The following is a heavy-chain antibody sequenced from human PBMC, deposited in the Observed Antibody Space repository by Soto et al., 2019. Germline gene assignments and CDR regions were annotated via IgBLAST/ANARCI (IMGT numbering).Heavy chain of an antibody. V-gene: IGHV3-23*01. J-gene: IGHJ6*02. Sequence: GGSLRLSCAASGFTFSSYAMSWVRQAPGKGLEWVSAISGSGGSTYYADSVKGRFTISRDNSKNTLYLQMNSLRAEDTAVYYCAKDLLGAAAEIPYYYYGMDVWGQGTTVTVSS. CDR3: AKDLLGAAAEIPYYYYGMDV. CDR1: GFTFSSYA. D-gene: IGHD6-13*01. CDR2: ISGSGGST.